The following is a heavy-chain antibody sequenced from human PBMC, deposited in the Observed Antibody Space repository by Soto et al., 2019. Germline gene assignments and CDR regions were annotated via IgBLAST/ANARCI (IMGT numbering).Heavy chain of an antibody. CDR2: IYYSGST. J-gene: IGHJ4*02. Sequence: SETLSLTCTVSGGSISGYYWSWIRQPPGKGLEWIGYIYYSGSTNYNPSLKSRVTISVDTSKNQFSLKLSSVTAADTAVYYCARGGSGHDYWGQGTLVTVSS. V-gene: IGHV4-59*01. D-gene: IGHD3-16*01. CDR1: GGSISGYY. CDR3: ARGGSGHDY.